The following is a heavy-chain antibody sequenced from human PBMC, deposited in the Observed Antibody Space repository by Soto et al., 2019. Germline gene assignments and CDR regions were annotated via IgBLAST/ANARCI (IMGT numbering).Heavy chain of an antibody. D-gene: IGHD3-22*01. Sequence: SVKVSCKASGGTFSSYAISWVRQAPGQGLEWMGGIIPIFGTANYAQKFQGRVTITADKSTSTAYMELSSLRSEDTAVYYCARDLLGYYDSSGYQIFDYWGQGTLVTVSP. V-gene: IGHV1-69*06. J-gene: IGHJ4*02. CDR3: ARDLLGYYDSSGYQIFDY. CDR1: GGTFSSYA. CDR2: IIPIFGTA.